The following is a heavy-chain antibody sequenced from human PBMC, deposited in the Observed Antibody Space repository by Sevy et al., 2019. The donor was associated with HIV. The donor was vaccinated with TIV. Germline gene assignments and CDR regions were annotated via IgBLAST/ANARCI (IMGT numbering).Heavy chain of an antibody. J-gene: IGHJ6*02. CDR2: ISGSGDDTI. Sequence: GGSLRLSCAASGFILSDYYMSWVRQAPGKGLEWASYISGSGDDTIYYADSVKGRFTISRDNTKNSLYLQMNSLRAEDTAVYYCARDHVKDGDFGDYYYYAMDVWGQGTTVTVSS. V-gene: IGHV3-11*01. D-gene: IGHD4-17*01. CDR3: ARDHVKDGDFGDYYYYAMDV. CDR1: GFILSDYY.